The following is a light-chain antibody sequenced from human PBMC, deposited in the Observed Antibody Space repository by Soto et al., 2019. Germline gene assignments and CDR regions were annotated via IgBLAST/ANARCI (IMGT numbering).Light chain of an antibody. CDR1: QSVTSN. CDR3: QQFGSSLT. Sequence: EIVMTQSPATLSVSPGERATLSCRASQSVTSNLAWYQQKPGQAPRLLIYGASARAAGIPARFRGSGSGTDFTLTISRLEPEDCAVYYCQQFGSSLTVGGGTRLEIK. V-gene: IGKV3-15*01. J-gene: IGKJ5*01. CDR2: GAS.